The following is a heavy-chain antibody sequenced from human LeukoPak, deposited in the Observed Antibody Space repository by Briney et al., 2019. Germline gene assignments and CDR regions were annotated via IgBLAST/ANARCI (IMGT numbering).Heavy chain of an antibody. CDR1: GYTFTGYY. CDR2: INPNSGGT. CDR3: AKNFWSGSYYYYYYMDV. V-gene: IGHV1-2*02. J-gene: IGHJ6*03. Sequence: GASVKVSCKASGYTFTGYYMHWVRQAPGQGLEWMGWINPNSGGTNYAQKFQGRVTMTRDTSISTAYMELSRLRSDDTAVYYCAKNFWSGSYYYYYYMDVWGKGTTVTVSS. D-gene: IGHD3-3*01.